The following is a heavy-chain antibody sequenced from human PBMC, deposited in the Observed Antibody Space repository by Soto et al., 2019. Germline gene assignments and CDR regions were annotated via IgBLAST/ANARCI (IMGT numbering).Heavy chain of an antibody. CDR1: GFTFSSYG. CDR3: AREAGFYGSGSYSRHYYGMDV. V-gene: IGHV3-33*01. Sequence: PGGSLRLSCAASGFTFSSYGMHWGRQAPGKGLGGGAVIWYDGSNKYYADAVKGRFTISRDNSKNTLYLQMNSLRAEDPAVYYCAREAGFYGSGSYSRHYYGMDVWGQGTTVTVSS. CDR2: IWYDGSNK. D-gene: IGHD3-10*01. J-gene: IGHJ6*02.